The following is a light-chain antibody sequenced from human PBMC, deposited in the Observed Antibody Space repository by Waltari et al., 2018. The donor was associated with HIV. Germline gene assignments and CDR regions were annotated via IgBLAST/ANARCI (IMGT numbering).Light chain of an antibody. CDR1: GSDVGGSNS. Sequence: QSALTQPASVSGSPGQSITISCTGTGSDVGGSNSVSWYQHHPGKAPKLMIYDVSNRPSGVSNRFSGSKSGNTASLTISGLQAEDEADYYCSSYTSSSTLYVFGTGTKVTVL. CDR2: DVS. CDR3: SSYTSSSTLYV. V-gene: IGLV2-14*03. J-gene: IGLJ1*01.